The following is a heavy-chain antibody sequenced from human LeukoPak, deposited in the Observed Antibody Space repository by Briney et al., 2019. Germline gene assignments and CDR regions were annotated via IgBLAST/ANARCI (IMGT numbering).Heavy chain of an antibody. CDR2: ISYDGSNK. CDR3: ARQAARPYDY. D-gene: IGHD6-6*01. CDR1: GFTSNSYS. Sequence: GGSLRLSCAASGFTSNSYSMHWVRQAPGKGLEWVAVISYDGSNKYYADSVKGRFTISRDNSKNTLYLQMNSLRTEDTAVFYCARQAARPYDYWGQGTLVTVSS. J-gene: IGHJ4*02. V-gene: IGHV3-30-3*01.